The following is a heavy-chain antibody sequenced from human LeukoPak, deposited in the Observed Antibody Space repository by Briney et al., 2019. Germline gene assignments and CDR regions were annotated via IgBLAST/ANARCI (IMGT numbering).Heavy chain of an antibody. CDR2: IGGSGRST. D-gene: IGHD3-9*01. V-gene: IGHV3-23*01. CDR1: GVSLSNYA. CDR3: AEGFGGLGN. J-gene: IGHJ4*02. Sequence: QPGGSLRLSCAASGVSLSNYAMSWVRQAPGKGLEWVSLIGGSGRSTYYADSVKGRFTISRDNSKNTLYLQMNSLRAEDTAVYYCAEGFGGLGNWGKGTLVTVSS.